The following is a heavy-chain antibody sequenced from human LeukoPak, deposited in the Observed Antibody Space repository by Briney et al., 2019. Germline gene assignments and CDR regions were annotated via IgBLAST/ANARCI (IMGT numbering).Heavy chain of an antibody. D-gene: IGHD6-19*01. CDR3: VTALGQWLVYYFDY. Sequence: PEGSLRLSCSASGFTFSTYAMHWVRQAPGKGLEYVSAISNNGGSTYYADSVKGRFTISRDNSKNTLYLQMSSLRTEDTAVYYCVTALGQWLVYYFDYWGQGTLVTVSS. J-gene: IGHJ4*02. CDR1: GFTFSTYA. V-gene: IGHV3-64D*09. CDR2: ISNNGGST.